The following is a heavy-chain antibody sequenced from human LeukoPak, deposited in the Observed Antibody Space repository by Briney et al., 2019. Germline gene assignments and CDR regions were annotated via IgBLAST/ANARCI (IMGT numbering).Heavy chain of an antibody. D-gene: IGHD4/OR15-4a*01. J-gene: IGHJ4*02. Sequence: GESLKISCKASGYTFTTYYMHWVRQAPGQGLEWMGIINPSGGSTSYAQKFQGRVTMTRETSTSTVYMELSSLRSEDTAVYYCARSRLGARVYYFDYWGQGTLVTVSS. CDR3: ARSRLGARVYYFDY. V-gene: IGHV1-46*01. CDR1: GYTFTTYY. CDR2: INPSGGST.